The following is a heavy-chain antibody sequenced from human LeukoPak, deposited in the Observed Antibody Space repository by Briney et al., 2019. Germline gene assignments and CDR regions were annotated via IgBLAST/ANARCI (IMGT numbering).Heavy chain of an antibody. D-gene: IGHD6-13*01. CDR1: GFTFSSYS. Sequence: GGSLRLSCAASGFTFSSYSMNWVRQAPGKGREWVSLIYSDGTTDYADSVRGRFTISRDNFENTLYLQMNSLRVEDTAIYYCARDPPAVASNTYGWGQGTLVTVSS. CDR2: IYSDGTT. CDR3: ARDPPAVASNTYG. V-gene: IGHV3-66*01. J-gene: IGHJ4*02.